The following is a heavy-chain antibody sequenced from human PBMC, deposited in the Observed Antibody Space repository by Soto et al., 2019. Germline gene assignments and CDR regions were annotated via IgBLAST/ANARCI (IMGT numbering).Heavy chain of an antibody. CDR2: INAYNGNT. J-gene: IGHJ6*02. Sequence: ASVKVSCKASGYTFTSYAMHWVRQAPGQRLEWMGWINAYNGNTNYSQKLQGRVTMTTDTSTSTAYMELRSLRSDDTAVYYCARDRSYCSSTSCYASPYYYYGMDVWGQGTTVTVSS. V-gene: IGHV1-3*01. D-gene: IGHD2-2*01. CDR1: GYTFTSYA. CDR3: ARDRSYCSSTSCYASPYYYYGMDV.